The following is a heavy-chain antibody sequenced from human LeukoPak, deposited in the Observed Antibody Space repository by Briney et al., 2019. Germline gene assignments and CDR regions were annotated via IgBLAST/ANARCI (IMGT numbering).Heavy chain of an antibody. CDR2: IYHTGTT. Sequence: PSETLSLTCTVSGGSLSSGGHYWTWIRQHPGKGLEWIAYIYHTGTTYYNPSLKSRVNISVDTFKNQFSLKLSSVTAADTAVYYCATSPDDAFDIWGQGTMVTVSS. CDR1: GGSLSSGGHY. CDR3: ATSPDDAFDI. V-gene: IGHV4-31*03. J-gene: IGHJ3*02.